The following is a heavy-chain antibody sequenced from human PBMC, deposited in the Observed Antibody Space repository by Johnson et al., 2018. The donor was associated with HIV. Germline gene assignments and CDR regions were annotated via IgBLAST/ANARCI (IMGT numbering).Heavy chain of an antibody. D-gene: IGHD3-22*01. V-gene: IGHV3-30-3*01. J-gene: IGHJ3*02. CDR1: GFTFTSYA. Sequence: QVQLVESGGGLVQPGRSLRLSCSASGFTFTSYAMHWVRQAPGKGLAWVAIISYDGSNKYHADSVNGRFTISRDNAKNSLYLQMNSLRAEDTAVYYCARYHYYDSRLNDAFDIWGQGTMVTVSS. CDR3: ARYHYYDSRLNDAFDI. CDR2: ISYDGSNK.